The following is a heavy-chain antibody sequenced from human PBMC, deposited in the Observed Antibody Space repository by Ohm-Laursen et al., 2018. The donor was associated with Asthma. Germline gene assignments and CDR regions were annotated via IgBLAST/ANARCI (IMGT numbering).Heavy chain of an antibody. CDR3: AAWGPRIY. CDR2: ITTGSSTI. CDR1: GFTFSNYN. V-gene: IGHV3-48*01. J-gene: IGHJ4*02. D-gene: IGHD3-16*01. Sequence: GSLRLSCAASGFTFSNYNMIWVRQAPGKGLDWVSSITTGSSTIYYADSVRGRFTVSTGKVTNSLYLQINSLRPEDTAVYYCAAWGPRIYWGQGTLVTASS.